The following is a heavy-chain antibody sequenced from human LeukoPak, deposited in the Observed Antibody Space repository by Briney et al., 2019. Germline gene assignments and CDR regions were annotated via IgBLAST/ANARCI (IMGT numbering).Heavy chain of an antibody. Sequence: SETLSLTCTVSGGSISSYYWSWIRQPPGKGLEWIGYIYYSGSTNYNPSLKSRVTISVDASKNQFSLKLSSVTAADTAVYYCARVDYDSSGYLDDAFDIWGQGTMVTVSS. D-gene: IGHD3-22*01. J-gene: IGHJ3*02. CDR2: IYYSGST. CDR1: GGSISSYY. CDR3: ARVDYDSSGYLDDAFDI. V-gene: IGHV4-59*08.